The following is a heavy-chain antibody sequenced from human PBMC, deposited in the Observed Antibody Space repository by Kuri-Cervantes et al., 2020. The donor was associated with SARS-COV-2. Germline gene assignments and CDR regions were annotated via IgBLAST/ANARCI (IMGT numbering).Heavy chain of an antibody. Sequence: GGSLRLSCAASGFSFSTYAMSWVRQAPGKGLQWVETVTETGTITHYADPVRGRFTISRDNPRNTVYLQMNSLRADDTALYYCAKAEVRSEFGYFYYGMDVWGQGTTVTVSS. V-gene: IGHV3-23*01. D-gene: IGHD3-16*01. CDR2: VTETGTIT. J-gene: IGHJ6*02. CDR3: AKAEVRSEFGYFYYGMDV. CDR1: GFSFSTYA.